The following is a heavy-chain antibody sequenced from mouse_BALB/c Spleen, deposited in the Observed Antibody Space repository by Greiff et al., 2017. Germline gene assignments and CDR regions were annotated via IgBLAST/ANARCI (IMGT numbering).Heavy chain of an antibody. CDR3: ARAYPYAMDY. V-gene: IGHV5-4*02. D-gene: IGHD2-10*01. CDR1: GFTFSDYY. Sequence: EVKLVESGGGLVKPGGSLKLSCAASGFTFSDYYMYWVRQTPEKRLEWVATISDGGSYTYYPDSVKGRFTISRDNAKNNLYLQMSSLKSEDTAMYYCARAYPYAMDYWGQGTSVTVSS. J-gene: IGHJ4*01. CDR2: ISDGGSYT.